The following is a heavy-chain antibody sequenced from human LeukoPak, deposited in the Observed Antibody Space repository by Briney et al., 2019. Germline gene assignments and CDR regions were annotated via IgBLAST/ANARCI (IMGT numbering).Heavy chain of an antibody. Sequence: GGSLRLSCAASGFTFSSYGMHWVRQAPGKGLEWVAFIRYDGSNKYYADSVQGRFTISRDNSKNTLYLQMNSLRAEDTAVYYCAKDIMEDYSGNSFDYWGQGTLVTVSS. CDR2: IRYDGSNK. J-gene: IGHJ4*02. CDR1: GFTFSSYG. CDR3: AKDIMEDYSGNSFDY. V-gene: IGHV3-30*02. D-gene: IGHD4-23*01.